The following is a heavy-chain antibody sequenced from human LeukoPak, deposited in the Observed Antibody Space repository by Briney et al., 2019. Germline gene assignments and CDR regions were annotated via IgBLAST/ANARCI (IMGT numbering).Heavy chain of an antibody. CDR2: IFYSGST. CDR3: ARDFHGAWYFDL. V-gene: IGHV4-31*02. Sequence: PSQTLSLTCSVSGVSMSSYAYYWSWIRQRPGKGLEWIGYIFYSGSTYYNPSLKNRVTISIDTSQTHFSLKLSSVTAADTAIYYCARDFHGAWYFDLWGRGTLVTVSS. D-gene: IGHD4-17*01. J-gene: IGHJ2*01. CDR1: GVSMSSYAYY.